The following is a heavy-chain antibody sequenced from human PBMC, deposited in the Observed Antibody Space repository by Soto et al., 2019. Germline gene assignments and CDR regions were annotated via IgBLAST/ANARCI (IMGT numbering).Heavy chain of an antibody. D-gene: IGHD2-2*03. Sequence: SETLSLTCTFSGGSISSGGYYWSWIRQHPGKGLEWIGYIYYSGSTYYNPSLKSRVTISVDTSKNQFSLKLSSVTAADTAVYYCAKSPWIFFDYWGQGTLVTVSS. V-gene: IGHV4-31*03. CDR2: IYYSGST. CDR3: AKSPWIFFDY. J-gene: IGHJ4*02. CDR1: GGSISSGGYY.